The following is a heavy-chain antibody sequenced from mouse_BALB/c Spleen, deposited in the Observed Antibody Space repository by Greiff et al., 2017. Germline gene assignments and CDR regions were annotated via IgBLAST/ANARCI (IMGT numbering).Heavy chain of an antibody. CDR3: DREGHWDGCAY. D-gene: IGHD4-1*01. Sequence: QVQLKESGPGLVAPSQSLSITCTVSGFSLTGYGVNWVRQPPGKGLEWLGMIWGDGSTDYNSALKSRLSISKDNSKSQVFLKMNSLQTDDTARYYCDREGHWDGCAYWGQGTLVTVSA. CDR2: IWGDGST. CDR1: GFSLTGYG. V-gene: IGHV2-6-7*01. J-gene: IGHJ3*01.